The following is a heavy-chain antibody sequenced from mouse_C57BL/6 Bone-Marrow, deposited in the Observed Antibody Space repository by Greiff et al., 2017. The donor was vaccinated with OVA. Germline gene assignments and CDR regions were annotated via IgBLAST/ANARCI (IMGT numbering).Heavy chain of an antibody. D-gene: IGHD1-2*01. CDR3: ARRLRLRAMDY. CDR1: GYAFTNYL. V-gene: IGHV1-54*01. J-gene: IGHJ4*01. CDR2: INPGSGGT. Sequence: VQLQESGAELVRPGTSVKVSCKASGYAFTNYLIEWVKQRPGQGLEWIGVINPGSGGTNYNEKFKGKATLTADKSSSTAYMPLSSLTSEDSAVYFCARRLRLRAMDYWGQGTSVTVSS.